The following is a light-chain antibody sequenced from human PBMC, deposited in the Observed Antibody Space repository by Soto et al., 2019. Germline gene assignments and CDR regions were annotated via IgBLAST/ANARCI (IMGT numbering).Light chain of an antibody. J-gene: IGKJ1*01. CDR3: QQYDTYST. CDR2: DAS. Sequence: DVQMTQSPSTLSASVGDRVTITCRASQSISNRLAWYHQKPGKTPNLLIYDASNLGSGVPSGFSGSGSGTEFTLTISSLQPDDFATYYCQQYDTYSTFGQGTKVAIK. V-gene: IGKV1-5*01. CDR1: QSISNR.